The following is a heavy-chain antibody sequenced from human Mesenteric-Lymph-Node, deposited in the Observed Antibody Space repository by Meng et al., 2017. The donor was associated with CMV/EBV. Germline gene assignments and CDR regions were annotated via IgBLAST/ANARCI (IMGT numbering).Heavy chain of an antibody. CDR3: AKDASYDKSGYDPFDI. CDR1: GFTFSSYG. Sequence: GGSLRLSCAASGFTFSSYGMHWVRQAPGKGLEWVAVIWYDGSNKYYADSVKGRFTISRDNAKNSLYLQMDSLRAEDTAVYFCAKDASYDKSGYDPFDIWGQGTLVTVSS. J-gene: IGHJ3*02. CDR2: IWYDGSNK. D-gene: IGHD3-22*01. V-gene: IGHV3-33*03.